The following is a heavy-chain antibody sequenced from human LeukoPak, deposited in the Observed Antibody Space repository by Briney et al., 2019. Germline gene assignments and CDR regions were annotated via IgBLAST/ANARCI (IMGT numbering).Heavy chain of an antibody. D-gene: IGHD2-15*01. J-gene: IGHJ4*02. CDR1: GFTFDDYG. Sequence: PGGSLRLSCEASGFTFDDYGMSWVRQAPGKGLEWVSGINWNGGSTGYADSVKGRFTISRDNAKNSLYLQMNSLRAEDTALYYCARAYCSGGSCSYYFDYWGQGTLVTVSS. CDR3: ARAYCSGGSCSYYFDY. V-gene: IGHV3-20*04. CDR2: INWNGGST.